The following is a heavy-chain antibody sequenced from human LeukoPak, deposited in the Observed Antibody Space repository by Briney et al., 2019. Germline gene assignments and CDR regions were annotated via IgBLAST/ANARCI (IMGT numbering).Heavy chain of an antibody. J-gene: IGHJ5*02. Sequence: PGGSLRLSCAASGFTFSSYGMHWVRQAPGKGLEWVAVISYDGSNKYYADSVKGRFTISRDNSKNTLYLQMNSLRAEDTAVYYCARGAAGIMSWFDPWGQGTLVTVSS. D-gene: IGHD6-13*01. CDR3: ARGAAGIMSWFDP. V-gene: IGHV3-30*03. CDR2: ISYDGSNK. CDR1: GFTFSSYG.